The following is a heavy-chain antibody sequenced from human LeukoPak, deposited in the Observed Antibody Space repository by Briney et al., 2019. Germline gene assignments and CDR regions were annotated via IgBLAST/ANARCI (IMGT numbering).Heavy chain of an antibody. D-gene: IGHD3-3*01. CDR2: IIPIFGTA. J-gene: IGHJ6*03. Sequence: GSSVKVSCKASGGTFSSYAISWVRQAPGQGLEWMGGIIPIFGTANYAQKFQGRVTITTDESTSTAYMELSSLRSEDTAVYYCATAWGSYDFWSGYLRNYYYYYYMDVWGKGTTVTVSS. CDR3: ATAWGSYDFWSGYLRNYYYYYYMDV. V-gene: IGHV1-69*05. CDR1: GGTFSSYA.